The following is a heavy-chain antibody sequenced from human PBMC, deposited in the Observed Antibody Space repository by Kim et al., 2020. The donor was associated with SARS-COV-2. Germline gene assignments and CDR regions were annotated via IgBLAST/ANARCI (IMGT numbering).Heavy chain of an antibody. J-gene: IGHJ6*02. V-gene: IGHV1-18*01. CDR3: ARSYHYGSGSPRMDV. Sequence: QSLPDRVTMTTDTSTSTAYMELRSLRSDDTAVYYCARSYHYGSGSPRMDVWGQGTTVTVSS. D-gene: IGHD3-10*01.